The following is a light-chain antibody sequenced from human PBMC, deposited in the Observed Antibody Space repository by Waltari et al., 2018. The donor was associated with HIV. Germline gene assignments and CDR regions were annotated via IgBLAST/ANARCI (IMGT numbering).Light chain of an antibody. CDR2: SAS. CDR3: QQYGSWPLT. J-gene: IGKJ4*01. CDR1: QSVSNN. Sequence: EVVMTQSPATLSASPGERTILSCRASQSVSNNLAWYKQKPGQAPRLLIHSASTRATGIPARFSGGGSGTDFTLTITSLQSEDSGFYYCQQYGSWPLTFGGGTKVEIK. V-gene: IGKV3-15*01.